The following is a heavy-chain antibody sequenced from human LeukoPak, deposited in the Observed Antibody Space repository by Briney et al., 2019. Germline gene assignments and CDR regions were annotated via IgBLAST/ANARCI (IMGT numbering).Heavy chain of an antibody. CDR1: GGSISTGGYY. D-gene: IGHD6-13*01. CDR3: ARDERLAAALDY. Sequence: KTSETLSLTCTVSGGSISTGGYYWSWIRQHPGKGLEWIGYIYYGGSTNYNPSLKSRVTISVDKSKNQFSLKLSSVTAADTAVYYCARDERLAAALDYWGQGTLVTVSS. J-gene: IGHJ4*02. V-gene: IGHV4-31*03. CDR2: IYYGGST.